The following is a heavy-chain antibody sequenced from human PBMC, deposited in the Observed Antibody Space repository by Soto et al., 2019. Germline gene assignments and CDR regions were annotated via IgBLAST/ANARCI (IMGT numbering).Heavy chain of an antibody. Sequence: SETLSLTCTVSGGSISSYYWSWIRQPPGKGLEWIGYIYYSGSTYYADSVKGRFTISRDNSKNTLYLQMNSLRAEDTAVYYCAKGLLFFRHDYWGQGTLVTVSS. CDR2: IYYSGST. CDR1: GGSISSYY. CDR3: AKGLLFFRHDY. J-gene: IGHJ4*02. V-gene: IGHV4-59*12. D-gene: IGHD2-21*01.